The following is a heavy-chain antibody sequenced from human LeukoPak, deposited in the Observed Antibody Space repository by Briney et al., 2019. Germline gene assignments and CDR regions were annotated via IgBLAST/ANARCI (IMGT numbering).Heavy chain of an antibody. CDR2: TFLIFGTA. CDR1: GATFATNA. V-gene: IGHV1-69*13. Sequence: PSVKLSCKCSGATFATNAFSWVRRPPGQGLGWMGGTFLIFGTANYAQKFQGRVTITADESTSTAYMELSSLRSEDTAVYYCARVLGERWLTYPFYYMDVWGKGTTVTVSS. J-gene: IGHJ6*03. CDR3: ARVLGERWLTYPFYYMDV. D-gene: IGHD5-24*01.